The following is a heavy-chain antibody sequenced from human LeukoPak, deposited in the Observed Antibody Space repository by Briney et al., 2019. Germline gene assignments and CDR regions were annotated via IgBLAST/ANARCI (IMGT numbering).Heavy chain of an antibody. V-gene: IGHV1-18*01. CDR3: AREETPRGVVVPAARANWFDP. CDR1: GYTFTSYG. J-gene: IGHJ5*02. Sequence: ASVKVSCKASGYTFTSYGISWVRQAPGQGLEWMGWISAYNGNTNYAQKLQGRVTMTTDTSTSTAYMELRSLRSDDTAAYYCAREETPRGVVVPAARANWFDPWGQGTLVTVSS. CDR2: ISAYNGNT. D-gene: IGHD2-2*01.